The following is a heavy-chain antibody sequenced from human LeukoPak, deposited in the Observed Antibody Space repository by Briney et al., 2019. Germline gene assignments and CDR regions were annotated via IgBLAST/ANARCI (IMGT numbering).Heavy chain of an antibody. CDR2: INHSGGT. J-gene: IGHJ4*02. CDR3: AGGGSGWPTSVVVDY. CDR1: GGSFSGYY. D-gene: IGHD6-19*01. V-gene: IGHV4-34*01. Sequence: PSETLSLTCAVYGGSFSGYYWSWIRQPPGKGLEWIGEINHSGGTNYNPSLKSRVTISVDTSKNQFSLKLSSVTAADTAVYYCAGGGSGWPTSVVVDYWGQGTLVTVSS.